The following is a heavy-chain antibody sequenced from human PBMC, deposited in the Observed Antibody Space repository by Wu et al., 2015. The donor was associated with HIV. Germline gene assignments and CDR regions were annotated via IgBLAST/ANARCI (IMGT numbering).Heavy chain of an antibody. V-gene: IGHV1-69*05. CDR2: IIPIFGTA. D-gene: IGHD6-19*01. CDR3: ANRIAVAGTQLTDRYYYYGMDV. CDR1: GGTFSSYA. Sequence: QVQLVQSGAEVKKPGSSVKVSCKASGGTFSSYAISWVRQAPGQGLEWMGGIIPIFGTANYAQKFQGRVTITTDESTSTAYMELSSLRSEDTAVYYCANRIAVAGTQLTDRYYYYGMDVWGQGTTVTVSS. J-gene: IGHJ6*02.